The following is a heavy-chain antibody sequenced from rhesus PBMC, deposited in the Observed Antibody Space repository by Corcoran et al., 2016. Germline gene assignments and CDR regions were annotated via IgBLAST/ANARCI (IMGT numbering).Heavy chain of an antibody. V-gene: IGHV4-73*01. Sequence: QVRLQQWGEGLVKPSETLSLTCAVSGSSISGYYCSWLRQPPWRGLEWIGNIDGNRASTNYNPSLKNRVTISKDTSKNQFSLKLSSVTAADTAVYYCASAYSKLIVRFDVWGPGVLVTVSS. CDR1: GSSISGYY. J-gene: IGHJ5-1*01. D-gene: IGHD4-23*01. CDR3: ASAYSKLIVRFDV. CDR2: IDGNRAST.